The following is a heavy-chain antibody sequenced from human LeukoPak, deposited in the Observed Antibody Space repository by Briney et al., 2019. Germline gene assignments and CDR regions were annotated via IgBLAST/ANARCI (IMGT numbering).Heavy chain of an antibody. Sequence: GGSLRLSCAASGFTFSSYAMHWVRQAPGKGLEWVAVISYDGSNKYYADSVKGRFTISRDNSKNTLYLQMNSLRAEDTAVYYCARVRYYYGSGSYYNPFDYWGQGTLVTVSS. J-gene: IGHJ4*02. V-gene: IGHV3-30-3*01. CDR2: ISYDGSNK. CDR3: ARVRYYYGSGSYYNPFDY. CDR1: GFTFSSYA. D-gene: IGHD3-10*01.